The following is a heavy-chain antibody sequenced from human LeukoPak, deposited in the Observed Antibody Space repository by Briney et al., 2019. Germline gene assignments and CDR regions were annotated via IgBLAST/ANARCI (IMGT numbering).Heavy chain of an antibody. Sequence: GGTLRLSCAASGFAFSSYGMSWVRQAPGKGLEWVSAISGSGGSTYYADSVKGRFTISRDNSKNALYLQMNSLRAEDTAVYYCAKDLRGGAVPGAIDYWGQGTLVTVSS. D-gene: IGHD2-2*01. CDR1: GFAFSSYG. CDR2: ISGSGGST. V-gene: IGHV3-23*01. J-gene: IGHJ4*02. CDR3: AKDLRGGAVPGAIDY.